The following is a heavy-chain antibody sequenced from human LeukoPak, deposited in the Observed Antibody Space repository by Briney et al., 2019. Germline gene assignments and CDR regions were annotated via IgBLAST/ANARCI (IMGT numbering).Heavy chain of an antibody. V-gene: IGHV4-59*01. D-gene: IGHD4-17*01. CDR3: ARGSVTPDAGY. CDR1: GGSISSYY. Sequence: SETLSLTCTVSGGSISSYYWSWIRQSPGQGLEWIGFLFYGGSTDYNPSLKSRVTMSVDTSKSQFYLTLSSVTAADTAVYYCARGSVTPDAGYWGQGTLVTVSS. CDR2: LFYGGST. J-gene: IGHJ4*02.